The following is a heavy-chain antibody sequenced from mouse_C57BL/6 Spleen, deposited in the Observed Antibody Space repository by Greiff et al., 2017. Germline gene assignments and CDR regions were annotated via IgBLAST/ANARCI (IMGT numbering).Heavy chain of an antibody. V-gene: IGHV1-9*01. J-gene: IGHJ3*01. D-gene: IGHD2-4*01. CDR2: ILPGSGST. Sequence: QVQLQQSGAELMKPGASVKLSCKATGYTFTGYWIEWVKQRPGHGLEWIGEILPGSGSTNYNAKFKGKATFTADTSSNTAYMQLSSLTTEDSAIYYCAGYYDYDGTWFAYWGQGTLVTVSA. CDR3: AGYYDYDGTWFAY. CDR1: GYTFTGYW.